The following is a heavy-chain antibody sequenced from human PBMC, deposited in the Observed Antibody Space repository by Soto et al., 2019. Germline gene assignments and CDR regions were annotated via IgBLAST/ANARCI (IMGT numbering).Heavy chain of an antibody. D-gene: IGHD3-22*01. CDR3: AKSGEDYYDFSY. CDR2: IIPILGIA. Sequence: QVQLVQSGAAVKKPGSSVKVSCKASGGTFSSYTISWVRQAPGQGLEWMGRIIPILGIANYAQKFQGRVTITADKSTSTADMELSSLRSEDTAVYYCAKSGEDYYDFSYWGQGTLVTVSS. CDR1: GGTFSSYT. J-gene: IGHJ4*02. V-gene: IGHV1-69*02.